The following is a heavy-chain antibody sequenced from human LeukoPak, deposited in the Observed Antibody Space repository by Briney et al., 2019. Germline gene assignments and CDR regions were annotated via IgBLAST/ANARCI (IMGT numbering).Heavy chain of an antibody. D-gene: IGHD6-13*01. CDR1: VFTLDDYA. Sequence: GGSLRLSCASSVFTLDDYAMHWVRQAPAKGLEWVSGIRWNSGSIGYADSVKGRFTISRDNAKNSLYLQMNSLRAEETALYYCDKNVGSSSWYGFYFDYWGQGTLVTVSS. V-gene: IGHV3-9*01. CDR2: IRWNSGSI. CDR3: DKNVGSSSWYGFYFDY. J-gene: IGHJ4*02.